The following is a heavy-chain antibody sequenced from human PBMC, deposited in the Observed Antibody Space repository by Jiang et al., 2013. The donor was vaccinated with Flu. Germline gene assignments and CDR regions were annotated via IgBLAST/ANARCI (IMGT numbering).Heavy chain of an antibody. CDR1: GGSISSYY. V-gene: IGHV4-59*01. CDR2: IYYSGST. D-gene: IGHD3-22*01. CDR3: ARHQYAYYYDSSGSYNWFDP. Sequence: SLTCTVSGGSISSYYWSWIRQPPGKGLEWIGYIYYSGSTNYNPSLKSRVTISVDTSKNQFSLKLSSVTAADTAVYYCARHQYAYYYDSSGSYNWFDPWGQGTLVTVSS. J-gene: IGHJ5*02.